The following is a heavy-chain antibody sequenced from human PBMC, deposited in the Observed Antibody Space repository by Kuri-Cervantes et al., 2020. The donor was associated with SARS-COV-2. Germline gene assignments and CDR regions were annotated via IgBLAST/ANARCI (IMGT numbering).Heavy chain of an antibody. CDR1: GFTFSSYE. D-gene: IGHD5-24*01. V-gene: IGHV3-48*03. CDR3: ARESRDAYNLGSFDL. CDR2: ISSSSSAI. Sequence: GESLKISCAASGFTFSSYEMNWVRQAPGKGLEWVSYISSSSSAIYYADSVKGRFTISRDNAKNSLYLQMNSLRDEDTAVYYCARESRDAYNLGSFDLWGRGTLVTVSS. J-gene: IGHJ2*01.